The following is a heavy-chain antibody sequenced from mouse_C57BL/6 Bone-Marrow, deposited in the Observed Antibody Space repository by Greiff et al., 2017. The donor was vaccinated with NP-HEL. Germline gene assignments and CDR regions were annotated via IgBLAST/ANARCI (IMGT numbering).Heavy chain of an antibody. CDR2: INPYNGGT. D-gene: IGHD1-1*01. CDR3: ARSSTTTVVAHDFDY. V-gene: IGHV1-19*01. Sequence: VQLQQSGPVLVKPGASVKMSCKASGYTFTDYYMNWVKQSHGKSLEWIGVINPYNGGTSYNQKFKGKATLTVDKSSSTAYMELNSLTSEDSAVYYCARSSTTTVVAHDFDYWGQGTTLTVSS. J-gene: IGHJ2*01. CDR1: GYTFTDYY.